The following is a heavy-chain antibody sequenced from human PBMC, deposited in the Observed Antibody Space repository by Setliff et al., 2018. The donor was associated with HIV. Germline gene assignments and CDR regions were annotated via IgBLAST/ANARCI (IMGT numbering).Heavy chain of an antibody. CDR1: GGSIKSSSYY. CDR3: ARVPTSSWYVTTQRTKEYFQQ. J-gene: IGHJ1*01. CDR2: IYYSGNT. V-gene: IGHV4-39*07. Sequence: SETLSLTCTVAGGSIKSSSYYWGWIRQPPGKGLEWIGSIYYSGNTYYNPSLKSRVTISVDTSRNQFSLRLSAVTAADTAIYYCARVPTSSWYVTTQRTKEYFQQWGQGTLVTVSS. D-gene: IGHD6-13*01.